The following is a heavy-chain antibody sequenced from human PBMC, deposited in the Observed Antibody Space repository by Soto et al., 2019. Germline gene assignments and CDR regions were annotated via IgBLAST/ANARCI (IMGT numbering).Heavy chain of an antibody. Sequence: QVQLVQSGAEVKKPGSSVKVSCKASGGTFSSYAISWVRQAPGQGLEWMGGIIPIFGTANYAQKFQGRVTITXXEXMXXAYMELSSLRSEDTAVYYCARVLAITGTATGGMDVWGQGTTVTVSS. D-gene: IGHD1-20*01. V-gene: IGHV1-69*05. CDR3: ARVLAITGTATGGMDV. CDR2: IIPIFGTA. CDR1: GGTFSSYA. J-gene: IGHJ6*02.